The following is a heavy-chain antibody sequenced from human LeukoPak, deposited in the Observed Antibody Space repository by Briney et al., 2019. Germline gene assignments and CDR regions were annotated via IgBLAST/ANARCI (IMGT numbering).Heavy chain of an antibody. CDR3: AKALLYGDGGQWYIDH. V-gene: IGHV3-48*01. Sequence: AGGLLRLSCAASGFTFSSYSMNWVRQAPGKGLEWVSYFITRSSTISYADSVKGRFAISRDNAKNSLYLQMNSLRVDDTAVYYCAKALLYGDGGQWYIDHWGQGTLVTVSS. D-gene: IGHD4-17*01. J-gene: IGHJ4*02. CDR2: FITRSSTI. CDR1: GFTFSSYS.